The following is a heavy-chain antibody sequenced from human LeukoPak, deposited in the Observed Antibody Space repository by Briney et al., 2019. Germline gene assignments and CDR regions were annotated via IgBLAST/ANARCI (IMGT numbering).Heavy chain of an antibody. V-gene: IGHV3-74*01. CDR2: INSDGNST. CDR1: GFTFSSYW. D-gene: IGHD3-10*01. CDR3: ARDITMVRGIIGYYYGMDV. Sequence: GGSLRLSCAASGFTFSSYWMHWVRQAPGKGLVWVSRINSDGNSTSYADSVKGRFTISRDNAKNSLYLQMNSLRDEDTAVYYCARDITMVRGIIGYYYGMDVWGQGTTVTVSS. J-gene: IGHJ6*02.